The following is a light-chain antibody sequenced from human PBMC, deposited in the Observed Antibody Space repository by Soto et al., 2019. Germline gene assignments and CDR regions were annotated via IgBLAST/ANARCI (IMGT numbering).Light chain of an antibody. CDR1: QTISKNY. J-gene: IGKJ1*01. V-gene: IGKV3-20*01. Sequence: EIVLTQSPGTLSLSPGERATLSCRASQTISKNYLAWYQQKPGQAPRLLIYDASSRATGIPDRFSGSGSGTDCTLTISRLEPEDFAVYYCQQCATPPLTFGQGTKVEIK. CDR3: QQCATPPLT. CDR2: DAS.